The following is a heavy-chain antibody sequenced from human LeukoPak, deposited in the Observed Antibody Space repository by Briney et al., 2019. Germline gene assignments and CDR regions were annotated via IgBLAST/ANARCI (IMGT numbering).Heavy chain of an antibody. CDR1: GGSISSNY. Sequence: SETLSLTCTVSGGSISSNYWSWLRQPPGKGLEWIAYISDIGSINYNPSLKSRVTISLDTSKNQFSLKLSSVTAADTAVYYCAGHHPRNTVDFWGQGTLVTVSS. D-gene: IGHD2/OR15-2a*01. CDR2: ISDIGSI. J-gene: IGHJ4*02. V-gene: IGHV4-59*08. CDR3: AGHHPRNTVDF.